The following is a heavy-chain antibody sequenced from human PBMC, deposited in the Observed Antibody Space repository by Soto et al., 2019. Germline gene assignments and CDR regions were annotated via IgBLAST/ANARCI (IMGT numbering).Heavy chain of an antibody. Sequence: SETLSLTCTVSGGSISSYYWSWIRQPPGKGLEWIGYIYYSGSTNYNPSLKSRVTISVDTSKNQFSLKLSSVTAADTAVYYCATGESGGGYCSGGSCYAIDYWGQGTLVTVSS. J-gene: IGHJ4*02. CDR3: ATGESGGGYCSGGSCYAIDY. V-gene: IGHV4-59*01. D-gene: IGHD2-15*01. CDR2: IYYSGST. CDR1: GGSISSYY.